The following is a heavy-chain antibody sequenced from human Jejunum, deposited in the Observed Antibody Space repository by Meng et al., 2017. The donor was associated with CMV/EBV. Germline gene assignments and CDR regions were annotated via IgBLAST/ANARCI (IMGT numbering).Heavy chain of an antibody. Sequence: QVHLQQSGPGLVKPSXXLXLTXAXXRDSVSSHNAAWNWIRQSPSRGLEWLGRTYYRSKWSNDYAVSVKSRITVNPDTSKNQFSLQLNSVTPEDTAVYYCARLHCSSTSCYVDCWGQGTLVTVSS. CDR2: TYYRSKWSN. D-gene: IGHD2-2*01. CDR3: ARLHCSSTSCYVDC. V-gene: IGHV6-1*01. J-gene: IGHJ4*02. CDR1: RDSVSSHNAA.